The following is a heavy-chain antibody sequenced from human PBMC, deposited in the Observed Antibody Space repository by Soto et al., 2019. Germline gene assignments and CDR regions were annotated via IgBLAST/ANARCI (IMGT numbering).Heavy chain of an antibody. CDR3: AREIERLLGC. Sequence: QVQLVESGGGVVQPGRSLRLSCAASGFTFSSYAMHWVRQAPGKGLEWGAVISYDGSNKYYANSVKGRFTISRDNSKNTLYLQMNSLRADDTAVYYCAREIERLLGCWGQGTLVTVSS. CDR2: ISYDGSNK. D-gene: IGHD3-3*01. CDR1: GFTFSSYA. J-gene: IGHJ4*02. V-gene: IGHV3-30-3*01.